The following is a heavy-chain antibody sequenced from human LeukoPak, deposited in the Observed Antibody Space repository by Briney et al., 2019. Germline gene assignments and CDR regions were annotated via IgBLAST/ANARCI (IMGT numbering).Heavy chain of an antibody. CDR1: GFTFSSYA. Sequence: PGGSLRLSCAASGFTFSSYAMSWVRQAPGKGLEWVSAISGSGGSTYYADSVKGGFTISTDNSKNTLYLQMNSLRAEDTAIYYCAKRAYDSSGSHSCYFDYWGQGTLVTVSS. CDR2: ISGSGGST. V-gene: IGHV3-23*01. CDR3: AKRAYDSSGSHSCYFDY. J-gene: IGHJ4*02. D-gene: IGHD3-22*01.